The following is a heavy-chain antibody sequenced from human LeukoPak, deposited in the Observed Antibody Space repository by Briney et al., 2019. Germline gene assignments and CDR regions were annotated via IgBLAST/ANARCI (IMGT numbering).Heavy chain of an antibody. CDR2: IRSKAYGGTT. J-gene: IGHJ6*02. CDR1: GFTFGDYA. CDR3: ASSSGSWYYYGMDV. V-gene: IGHV3-49*04. D-gene: IGHD3-10*01. Sequence: GGSLRLSCTASGFTFGDYAIKWVRQAPGKGLEWVGLIRSKAYGGTTEYAASVKGRFTISRDDSKSIAYLQMNSLKTEDTAVYYCASSSGSWYYYGMDVWGQGTTVTVSS.